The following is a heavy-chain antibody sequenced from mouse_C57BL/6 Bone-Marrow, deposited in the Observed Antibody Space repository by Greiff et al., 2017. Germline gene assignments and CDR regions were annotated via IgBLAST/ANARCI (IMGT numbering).Heavy chain of an antibody. J-gene: IGHJ2*01. CDR3: ARELRTYFDY. CDR1: GFTFSSYA. CDR2: ISDVGSYT. D-gene: IGHD1-1*01. Sequence: LVESGGGLVKPGGSLKLSCAASGFTFSSYAMSWVRQTPEKRLEWVATISDVGSYTYYPANVKGRFPISRDNAKNNQYLQMSHLKSEDTAMYYCARELRTYFDYWGQGTTLTVSS. V-gene: IGHV5-4*01.